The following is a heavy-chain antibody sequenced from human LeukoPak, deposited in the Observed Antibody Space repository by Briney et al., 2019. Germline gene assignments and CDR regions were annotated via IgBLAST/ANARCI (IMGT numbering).Heavy chain of an antibody. CDR3: ARGDGYNSYYFDY. CDR1: GFTFSSYS. D-gene: IGHD5-24*01. V-gene: IGHV3-48*01. J-gene: IGHJ4*02. Sequence: GGSLRLSCAASGFTFSSYSMNWVRQAPGKGLEWVSYISSSSSTIYYADSVKGRFTISRDNSKNTLYLQMNSLRAGDTAVYYCARGDGYNSYYFDYWGQGTLVTVSS. CDR2: ISSSSSTI.